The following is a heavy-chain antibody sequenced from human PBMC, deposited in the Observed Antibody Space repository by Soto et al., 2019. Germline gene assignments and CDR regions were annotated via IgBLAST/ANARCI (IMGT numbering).Heavy chain of an antibody. CDR1: GDTFNFYS. CDR2: VNPIVRMS. Sequence: QVQLVQSGAEVKRPGSSVKVSCKASGDTFNFYSINWVRQAPGVGLEWMGRVNPIVRMSNYAQKFQGRVKITADKSTSTAYTELSSLSAEEPAIYYCASCYGSGYRAFDYWGQGALVTVSS. D-gene: IGHD3-10*01. V-gene: IGHV1-69*02. CDR3: ASCYGSGYRAFDY. J-gene: IGHJ4*02.